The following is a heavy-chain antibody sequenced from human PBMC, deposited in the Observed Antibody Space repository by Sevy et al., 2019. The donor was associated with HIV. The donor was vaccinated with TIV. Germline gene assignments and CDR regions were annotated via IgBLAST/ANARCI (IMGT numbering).Heavy chain of an antibody. V-gene: IGHV4-59*01. J-gene: IGHJ4*02. CDR1: GGSISSYY. CDR2: FYYSGKN. D-gene: IGHD3-22*01. CDR3: ASEGPSYYDRSGHYRFDY. Sequence: SETLSLTCSVSGGSISSYYRSWIRQPPGKGLEWIGSFYYSGKNIYSPSLKSRVTISVDTSKNQFSLKLRSVTAADTAVYYCASEGPSYYDRSGHYRFDYWGQGTLVTVSS.